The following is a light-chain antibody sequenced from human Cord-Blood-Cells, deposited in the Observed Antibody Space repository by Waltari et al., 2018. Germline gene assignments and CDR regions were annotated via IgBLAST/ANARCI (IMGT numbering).Light chain of an antibody. Sequence: QSALTQPASVSVSPGQSITISCTGTSSDVGSYNLVSWYHQHPGKAPKLMIYEGSKRPSGVSNRFSGSKSGNTASLTISGLQAEDEADYYCCSYAGSSTYVFGTGT. CDR2: EGS. CDR3: CSYAGSSTYV. CDR1: SSDVGSYNL. J-gene: IGLJ1*01. V-gene: IGLV2-23*01.